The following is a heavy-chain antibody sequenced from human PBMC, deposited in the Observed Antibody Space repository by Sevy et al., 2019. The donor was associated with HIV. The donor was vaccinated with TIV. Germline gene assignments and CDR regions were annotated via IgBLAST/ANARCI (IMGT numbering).Heavy chain of an antibody. J-gene: IGHJ6*02. Sequence: GGSLRLSCAASGFTFSSYSMNWVRQAPGKGLEWVSSISSSSSYIYYADSVKGRFTISRDNAKNSLYLQMNSLRAEETAVYYCARDDIVVVPAAISRYYYYYGMDVWGQGTTVTVSS. V-gene: IGHV3-21*01. CDR1: GFTFSSYS. CDR3: ARDDIVVVPAAISRYYYYYGMDV. CDR2: ISSSSSYI. D-gene: IGHD2-2*02.